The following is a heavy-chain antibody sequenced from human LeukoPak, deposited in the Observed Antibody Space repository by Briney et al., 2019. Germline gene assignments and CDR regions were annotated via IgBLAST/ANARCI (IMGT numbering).Heavy chain of an antibody. D-gene: IGHD3/OR15-3a*01. J-gene: IGHJ5*02. V-gene: IGHV4-30-4*01. Sequence: PSQTLSLTCTVSGGSISSGDYYWSWLRRPPGMGLEWIGDISCSGSTYYNPSLRSRLSISVDRSNNQFSLRLTSVTAADTAVYYCAKGGLATYNWFDPWGQGTLVIVSS. CDR3: AKGGLATYNWFDP. CDR2: ISCSGST. CDR1: GGSISSGDYY.